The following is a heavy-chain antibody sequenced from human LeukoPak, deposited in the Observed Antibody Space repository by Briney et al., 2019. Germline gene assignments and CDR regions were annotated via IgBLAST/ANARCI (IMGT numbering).Heavy chain of an antibody. CDR3: AKELAWGDFQH. CDR2: ISYDGSNK. J-gene: IGHJ1*01. D-gene: IGHD3-16*01. Sequence: GGSLRLSCAASGFTFSSYGMHWVRQAPGKGLEWVAVISYDGSNKYYADSVKGRFTISRDNSKNTLYLQMNSLRAEDTAVYYCAKELAWGDFQHWGQGTLVTASS. CDR1: GFTFSSYG. V-gene: IGHV3-30*18.